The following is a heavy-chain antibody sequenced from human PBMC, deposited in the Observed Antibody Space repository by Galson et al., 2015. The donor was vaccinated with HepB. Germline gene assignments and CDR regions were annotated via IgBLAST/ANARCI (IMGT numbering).Heavy chain of an antibody. Sequence: LSLTCTVSGGSISSSSYYWGWIRQAPGRGLERLGNINYSGTTYKNPSLKSRGIISVDTSKNQFSLKLKSVTAADTAVYFCARVGFRAGRSPGWFDPWGQGTLVTVSS. J-gene: IGHJ5*02. V-gene: IGHV4-39*01. CDR3: ARVGFRAGRSPGWFDP. CDR1: GGSISSSSYY. CDR2: INYSGTT. D-gene: IGHD6-6*01.